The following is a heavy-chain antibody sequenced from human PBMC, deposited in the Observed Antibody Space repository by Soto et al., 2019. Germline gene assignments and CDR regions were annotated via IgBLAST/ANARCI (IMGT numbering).Heavy chain of an antibody. CDR1: GGSISTYY. CDR2: IYYGGSA. Sequence: QVQLRESGPGLVKPSETLSLTCTVSGGSISTYYWSRTRQPPGKGLEWIGDIYYGGSADYNPSLKSRVTISVDTSKKQFSLKLSSVTAADTAVYYCARGGHCANGVCSALDYWGQGTLVTVSS. CDR3: ARGGHCANGVCSALDY. V-gene: IGHV4-59*08. D-gene: IGHD2-8*01. J-gene: IGHJ4*02.